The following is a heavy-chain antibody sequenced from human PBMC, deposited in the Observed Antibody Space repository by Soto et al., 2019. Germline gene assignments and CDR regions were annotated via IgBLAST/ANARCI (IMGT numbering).Heavy chain of an antibody. Sequence: ASVKVSCKASGYTFTGYYMHWVRQAPGQGLEWMGWINPNSGGTNYAQKFQGWVTMTRDTSISTAYMELSRLRSDDTAVYYCARMMVWGGFAFDIWGQGTMVTVSS. CDR3: ARMMVWGGFAFDI. D-gene: IGHD3-10*01. J-gene: IGHJ3*02. V-gene: IGHV1-2*04. CDR2: INPNSGGT. CDR1: GYTFTGYY.